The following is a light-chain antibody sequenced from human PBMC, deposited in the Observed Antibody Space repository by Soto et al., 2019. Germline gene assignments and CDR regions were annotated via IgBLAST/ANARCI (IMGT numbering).Light chain of an antibody. CDR2: GAS. Sequence: DIPMTQSPPSLSASVGDRVTITCRASQGISSYLAWYQQRPGEVPKLLIHGASTLQSGVPSRFSGFGSETEFTLIISSLQPEDVATYYCQKYNSAPYTFGQGTKLEIK. J-gene: IGKJ2*01. V-gene: IGKV1-27*01. CDR1: QGISSY. CDR3: QKYNSAPYT.